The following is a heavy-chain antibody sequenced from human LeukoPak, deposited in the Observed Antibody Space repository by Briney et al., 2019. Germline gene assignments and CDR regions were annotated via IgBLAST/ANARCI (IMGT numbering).Heavy chain of an antibody. J-gene: IGHJ3*02. Sequence: GSFXGXYXXXLRXPPXKGXXXXXEINXXGRSNYNPSLRSRVTISVDTSKNQFSLKLSSVTAADTAVYYCARRRVRITIFGVALREAFDIWGQGTMVTVSS. V-gene: IGHV4-34*01. D-gene: IGHD3-3*01. CDR2: INXXGRS. CDR3: ARRRVRITIFGVALREAFDI. CDR1: GSFXGXY.